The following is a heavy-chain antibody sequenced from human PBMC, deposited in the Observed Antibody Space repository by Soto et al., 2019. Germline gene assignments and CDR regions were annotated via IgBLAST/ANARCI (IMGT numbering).Heavy chain of an antibody. V-gene: IGHV1-69*13. CDR2: IIPIFGTA. J-gene: IGHJ5*02. CDR3: ARFPPPYYDSSGYPTWFDP. D-gene: IGHD3-22*01. Sequence: SVKVSCKASGGTFSSYAISWVRQAPGQGLEWMGGIIPIFGTANYAQKFQGRVTITADESTSTAYMELSSLRSEDTAVYYCARFPPPYYDSSGYPTWFDPWGQGTLVTVSS. CDR1: GGTFSSYA.